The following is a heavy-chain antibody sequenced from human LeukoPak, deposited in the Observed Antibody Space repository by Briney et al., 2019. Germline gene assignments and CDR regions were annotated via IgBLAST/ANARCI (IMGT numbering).Heavy chain of an antibody. CDR2: ISYDGSNK. Sequence: QPGGSLRLSCAASGFTFSSYAMHWVRQAPGKGLEWVAVISYDGSNKYYADSVKGRFTISRDNSKNTLYLQMNSLRAEDTAVYYCARDRLNGGYGYYGMDVWGQGTTVTVSS. CDR1: GFTFSSYA. V-gene: IGHV3-30-3*01. CDR3: ARDRLNGGYGYYGMDV. D-gene: IGHD3-22*01. J-gene: IGHJ6*02.